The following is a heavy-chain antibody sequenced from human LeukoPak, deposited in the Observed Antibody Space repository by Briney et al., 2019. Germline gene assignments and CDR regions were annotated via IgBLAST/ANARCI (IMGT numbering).Heavy chain of an antibody. CDR2: INHSGST. V-gene: IGHV4-34*01. CDR1: GGSFSGYY. CDR3: ARTRITMVRGVIRVYYYYYMDV. J-gene: IGHJ6*03. Sequence: SETLSLTCAVYGGSFSGYYWSWIRQPPGKGLEWIGEINHSGSTNYNPSLKSRVTISVDTSKNQFSLKLSSVTAADTAVYYCARTRITMVRGVIRVYYYYYMDVWGKGTTVTVSS. D-gene: IGHD3-10*01.